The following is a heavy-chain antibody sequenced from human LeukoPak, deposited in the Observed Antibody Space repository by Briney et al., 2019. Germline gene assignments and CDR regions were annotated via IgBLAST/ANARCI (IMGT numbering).Heavy chain of an antibody. CDR2: IKEDGSVM. Sequence: GGSLRLSCAVSGFPFTNYWMSWVRQAPGKGLEWVANIKEDGSVMYYVDSLKGRFTTSRDSAQNSLYLQMNSLRVEDTAVYFCARDLWGSYSTGSYLDYWGQGALVTVSS. D-gene: IGHD6-19*01. CDR1: GFPFTNYW. CDR3: ARDLWGSYSTGSYLDY. J-gene: IGHJ4*02. V-gene: IGHV3-7*01.